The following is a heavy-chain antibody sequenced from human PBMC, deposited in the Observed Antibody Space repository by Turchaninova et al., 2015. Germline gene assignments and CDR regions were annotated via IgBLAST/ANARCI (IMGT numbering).Heavy chain of an antibody. CDR2: ISSSSSYI. D-gene: IGHD3-10*01. J-gene: IGHJ4*02. V-gene: IGHV3-21*01. Sequence: EVQLVESGGGMVKSGGSLRLSCAVSGFIFSSYKMNWVRQAPGKGLEGVSSISSSSSYIYYADSVKGRFTISRDNAKDSLSLQMNSLRVEDSAVYYCVREGSITTFDYWGQGTLVTVSS. CDR3: VREGSITTFDY. CDR1: GFIFSSYK.